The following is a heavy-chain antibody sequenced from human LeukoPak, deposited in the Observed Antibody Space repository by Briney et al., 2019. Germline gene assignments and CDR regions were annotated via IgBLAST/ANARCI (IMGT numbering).Heavy chain of an antibody. Sequence: SVKVSCKASGYTFSTYSMHWVRQATGQGLEWMGIIYPTGGRTIYAQRFQGRVTMTRDTSASTVYMEVSSLRSDDTAVYYCARGKALDSWGQGTLVTVSS. CDR3: ARGKALDS. J-gene: IGHJ4*02. CDR2: IYPTGGRT. CDR1: GYTFSTYS. V-gene: IGHV1-46*01.